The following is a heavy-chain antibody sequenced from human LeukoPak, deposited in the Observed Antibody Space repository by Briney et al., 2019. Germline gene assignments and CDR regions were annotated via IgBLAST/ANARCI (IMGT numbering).Heavy chain of an antibody. CDR1: GFTFSSYA. CDR3: AKDLVTMIVGATSDY. D-gene: IGHD1-26*01. Sequence: GGSLRLSCAASGFTFSSYAMSWVRQAPGKGLEWVSAISGSGGSTYYADSVKGRFTISRDNSKNTLYLQMNSLGAEDTAVYYCAKDLVTMIVGATSDYWGQGTLVTVSS. V-gene: IGHV3-23*01. CDR2: ISGSGGST. J-gene: IGHJ4*02.